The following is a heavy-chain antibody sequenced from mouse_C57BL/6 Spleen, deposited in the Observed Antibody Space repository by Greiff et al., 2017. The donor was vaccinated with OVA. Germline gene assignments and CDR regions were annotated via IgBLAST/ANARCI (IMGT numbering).Heavy chain of an antibody. Sequence: QVQLKQPGAELVKPGASVKMSCKASGYTFTSYWITWVEQRPGQGLEWIGDIYPGSGSTNYNEKFKSKATLTVDTSSSTAYMQLSSLTSEDSAVYYCARDSAGYGGYYFYYWGQGTTLTVAS. CDR3: ARDSAGYGGYYFYY. CDR2: IYPGSGST. D-gene: IGHD3-2*02. CDR1: GYTFTSYW. V-gene: IGHV1-55*01. J-gene: IGHJ2*01.